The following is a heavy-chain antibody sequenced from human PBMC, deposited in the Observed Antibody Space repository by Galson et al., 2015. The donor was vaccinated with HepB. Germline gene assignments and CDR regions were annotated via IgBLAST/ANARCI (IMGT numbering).Heavy chain of an antibody. V-gene: IGHV3-33*01. D-gene: IGHD1-26*01. CDR3: ARDRGFHSDSPAY. J-gene: IGHJ4*02. CDR1: GFTFSSYG. Sequence: SLRLSCAASGFTFSSYGMHWVRQAPGKGLEWMGVIWYDGSNKYYADSVKGRFTISRDNSKNTLFLQMNSLRVEDTGIYYCARDRGFHSDSPAYWGQGTVVIVS. CDR2: IWYDGSNK.